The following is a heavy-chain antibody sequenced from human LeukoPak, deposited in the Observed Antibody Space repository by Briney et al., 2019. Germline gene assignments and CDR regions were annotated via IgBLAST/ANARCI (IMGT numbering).Heavy chain of an antibody. V-gene: IGHV1-69*05. CDR1: GGTFSSYA. CDR2: IIPIFGTA. CDR3: ARLTTLTPGNRAFDI. D-gene: IGHD4-17*01. Sequence: SVKVSCKASGGTFSSYAISWVRQAPGQGLEWMGGIIPIFGTANYAQKFQGRVTITTDESTSTAYIELSSLRSEDTAVYYCARLTTLTPGNRAFDIWGQGTMVTVSS. J-gene: IGHJ3*02.